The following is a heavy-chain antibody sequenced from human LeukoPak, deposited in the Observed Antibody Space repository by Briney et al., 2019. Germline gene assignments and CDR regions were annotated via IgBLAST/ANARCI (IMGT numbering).Heavy chain of an antibody. CDR3: AHRRQNYYDSSGYDAFDI. V-gene: IGHV2-5*01. D-gene: IGHD3-22*01. CDR2: IYWSDDK. CDR1: GVSLSTSGVG. J-gene: IGHJ3*02. Sequence: SGPTLVKPIQTLTLTCTFSGVSLSTSGVGVGWILHPPGKALEWLALIYWSDDKRYSPSLKSRLTIGNDTSKNQGLLTIIICEPVDTATYYCAHRRQNYYDSSGYDAFDIWGQGTMVTVSS.